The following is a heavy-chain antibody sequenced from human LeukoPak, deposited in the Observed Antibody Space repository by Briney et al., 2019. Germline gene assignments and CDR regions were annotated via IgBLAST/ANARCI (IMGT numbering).Heavy chain of an antibody. CDR2: VHYSGST. V-gene: IGHV4-59*12. CDR1: GVSIFSSY. D-gene: IGHD3-9*01. J-gene: IGHJ4*02. CDR3: ATGRSIRYFDY. Sequence: SETLSLTCTVSGVSIFSSYWNWVRQPPGKGLEWIGYVHYSGSTNYNPSLKSRVTISVDTSKSQFSLKLSSATAADTAVHYCATGRSIRYFDYWGQGTLLTVSS.